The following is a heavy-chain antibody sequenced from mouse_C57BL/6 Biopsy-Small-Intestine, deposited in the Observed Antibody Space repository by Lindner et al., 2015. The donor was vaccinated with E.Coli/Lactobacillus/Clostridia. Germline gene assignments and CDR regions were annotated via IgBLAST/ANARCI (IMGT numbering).Heavy chain of an antibody. D-gene: IGHD1-1*01. CDR3: AIYGSSPWFAY. CDR1: GYTFTSYD. J-gene: IGHJ3*01. V-gene: IGHV1-85*01. CDR2: ILPGSGST. Sequence: VQLQESGPVLVKPGASVKLSCKASGYTFTSYDINWVKQRPGHGLEWIGEILPGSGSTNYNEKFKGKATFTADTSSSTAYMQLSSLTSEDSAVYFCAIYGSSPWFAYWGQGTLVTVSA.